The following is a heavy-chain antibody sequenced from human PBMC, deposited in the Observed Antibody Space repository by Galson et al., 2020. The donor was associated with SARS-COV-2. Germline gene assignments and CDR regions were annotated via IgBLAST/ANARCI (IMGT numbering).Heavy chain of an antibody. CDR1: GYSFTSYW. Sequence: KIGESLKISYKGSGYSFTSYWIGWVRQMPGKGLEWMGIIYPGDSDTRYSPSFQGQVTISADKSISTAYLQWSSLKASDTAMYYCARHAGYSYGYPHEVLGRANYYGMDVWGQGTTVTVSS. J-gene: IGHJ6*02. CDR2: IYPGDSDT. CDR3: ARHAGYSYGYPHEVLGRANYYGMDV. D-gene: IGHD5-18*01. V-gene: IGHV5-51*01.